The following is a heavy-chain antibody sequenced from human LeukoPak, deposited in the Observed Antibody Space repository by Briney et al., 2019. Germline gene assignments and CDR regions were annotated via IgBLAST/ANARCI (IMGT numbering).Heavy chain of an antibody. D-gene: IGHD3-10*01. CDR3: ARGGSGSGYMEV. J-gene: IGHJ6*03. CDR2: IYYSGST. CDR1: GGPISIYY. V-gene: IGHV4-59*01. Sequence: SETLSLTCTVSGGPISIYYWSWIRQPPGKGLEWIGYIYYSGSTNYNPSLKSRFTISVDTSKNQFSLKLSSVTAADTAMYYCARGGSGSGYMEVWGKGTTVTVSS.